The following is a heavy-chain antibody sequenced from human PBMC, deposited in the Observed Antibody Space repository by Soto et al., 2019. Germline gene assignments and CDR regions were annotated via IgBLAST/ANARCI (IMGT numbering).Heavy chain of an antibody. CDR3: ARLYYYGSGSHHPWFDP. Sequence: PSETLSLTCAVYGGSFSGYYWSWIRQSPGKGLEWIGEINYSGSTNYNPSLKSRVTISVDTSKNHSSLKLCSVTDADTAVYYCARLYYYGSGSHHPWFDPWGQGTLVTVSS. CDR2: INYSGST. J-gene: IGHJ5*02. CDR1: GGSFSGYY. D-gene: IGHD3-10*01. V-gene: IGHV4-34*01.